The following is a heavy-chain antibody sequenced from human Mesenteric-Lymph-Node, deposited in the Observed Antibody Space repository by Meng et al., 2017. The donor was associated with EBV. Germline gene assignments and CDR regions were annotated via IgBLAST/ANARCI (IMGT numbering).Heavy chain of an antibody. J-gene: IGHJ4*02. CDR2: ISAYNGNT. Sequence: GQWVQSGGEVKRPGASVKASCKASGYSFTRYGISWVRQAPGQGLEWMGWISAYNGNTNYAQKLQGRVTMTTDTSTSTAYMELRSLRSDDTAVYYCAGAVGSDPYYFDYWGQGTLVTVSS. V-gene: IGHV1-18*01. D-gene: IGHD3-10*01. CDR1: GYSFTRYG. CDR3: AGAVGSDPYYFDY.